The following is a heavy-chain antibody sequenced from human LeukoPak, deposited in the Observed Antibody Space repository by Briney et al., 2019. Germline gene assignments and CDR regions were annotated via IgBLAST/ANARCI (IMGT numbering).Heavy chain of an antibody. CDR1: DGSLSGYY. J-gene: IGHJ4*02. CDR3: ARVEQWLGIDY. CDR2: INHSGST. D-gene: IGHD6-19*01. V-gene: IGHV4-34*01. Sequence: SETLFLTCAVYDGSLSGYYLGWIRPPPRKGLEWIGEINHSGSTNYNPSLKSRVTISVDTSKNQFSLKLSSVTAADTAVYYCARVEQWLGIDYWGQGTLVTVSS.